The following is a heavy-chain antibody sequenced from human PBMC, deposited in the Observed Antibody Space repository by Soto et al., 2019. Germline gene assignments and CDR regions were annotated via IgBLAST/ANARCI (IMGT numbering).Heavy chain of an antibody. J-gene: IGHJ6*02. CDR3: ARPGDAYGLDV. CDR2: IHSHSGSP. Sequence: QLQLHESGPGLVKPSETLSLTCSVSGASITRSSYYWAWIRQPPGKGLEWIASIHSHSGSPYYDPSLKGRVLLAVDTSKNHFSLNLSSVTAADTAVYYCARPGDAYGLDVWGQGTTVTVSS. V-gene: IGHV4-39*01. CDR1: GASITRSSYY. D-gene: IGHD2-21*02.